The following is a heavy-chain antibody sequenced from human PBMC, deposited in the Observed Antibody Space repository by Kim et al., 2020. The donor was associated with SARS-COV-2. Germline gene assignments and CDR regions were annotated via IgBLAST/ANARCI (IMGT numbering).Heavy chain of an antibody. CDR3: ARHLMRRCGGDCYYYYYGMDV. J-gene: IGHJ6*02. CDR1: GYSFTSYW. D-gene: IGHD2-21*02. CDR2: IYPGDSDT. V-gene: IGHV5-51*01. Sequence: GESLKISCKGSGYSFTSYWIGWVRQMPGKGLEWMGIIYPGDSDTRYSPSFQGQVTISADKSISTAYLQWSSLKASDTAMYYCARHLMRRCGGDCYYYYYGMDVWGQGTTVTVSS.